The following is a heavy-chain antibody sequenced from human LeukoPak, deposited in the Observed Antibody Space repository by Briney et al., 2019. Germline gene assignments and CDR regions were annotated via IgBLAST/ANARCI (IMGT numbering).Heavy chain of an antibody. J-gene: IGHJ4*02. Sequence: GGSLRLSCAASGFTFSSFGMHWARQAPGKGLEWVALIWYDGNNKYYADSAKGRFTISRDNSKNTLYLQMNSLRVEDTAVYYCARGTPYYDSRGYYHYWGQGTLVTVSS. V-gene: IGHV3-33*01. D-gene: IGHD3-22*01. CDR2: IWYDGNNK. CDR1: GFTFSSFG. CDR3: ARGTPYYDSRGYYHY.